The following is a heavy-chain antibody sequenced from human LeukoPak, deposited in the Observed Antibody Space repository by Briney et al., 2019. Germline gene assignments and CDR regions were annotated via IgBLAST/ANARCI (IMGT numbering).Heavy chain of an antibody. CDR1: GFTFSSYG. V-gene: IGHV3-30*18. CDR2: ISYDGSNK. CDR3: AKGRGSYYRSYLDY. D-gene: IGHD1-26*01. J-gene: IGHJ4*02. Sequence: PGGSLRLSCAASGFTFSSYGMHWVRQAPGKGLEWVAVISYDGSNKYYADSVKGRFTISRDNSKNTLYLQMNSLRADDTAIYYCAKGRGSYYRSYLDYWGQGTLVTVSS.